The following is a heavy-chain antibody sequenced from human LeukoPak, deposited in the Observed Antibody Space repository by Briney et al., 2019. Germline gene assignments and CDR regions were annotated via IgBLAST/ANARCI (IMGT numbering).Heavy chain of an antibody. CDR3: ARSIDWGTYYCDSSGSHWDY. J-gene: IGHJ4*02. Sequence: ASVKVSCKASGYTFTGYYMHWVRQAPGQGLEWMGWINPNSGGTNYAQKFQGRVTMTRDTSISTAYMGLSRLRSDDTAVYYCARSIDWGTYYCDSSGSHWDYWGQGTLVTVSS. V-gene: IGHV1-2*02. CDR2: INPNSGGT. D-gene: IGHD3-22*01. CDR1: GYTFTGYY.